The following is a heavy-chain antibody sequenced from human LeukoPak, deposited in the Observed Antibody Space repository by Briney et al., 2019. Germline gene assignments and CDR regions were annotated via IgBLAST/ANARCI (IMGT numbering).Heavy chain of an antibody. CDR3: AGRDANVDTVPTSFPFDY. D-gene: IGHD5-12*01. J-gene: IGHJ4*02. V-gene: IGHV4-59*01. Sequence: PSETLSLTCTVSGGSISSYHWSWFRQAPGKGLEWIGYLYNSGSTNFNPSPQSRVTISVDTSKNQFSLKLSSVTAADTAVYYCAGRDANVDTVPTSFPFDYWGQGTLVTVSS. CDR2: LYNSGST. CDR1: GGSISSYH.